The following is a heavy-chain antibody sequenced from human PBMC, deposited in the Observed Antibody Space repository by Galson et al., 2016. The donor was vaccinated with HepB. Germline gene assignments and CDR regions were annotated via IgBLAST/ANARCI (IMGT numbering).Heavy chain of an antibody. CDR3: ARDLWGDCRTTTCSHLDS. D-gene: IGHD1-14*01. CDR2: IWFAGRDA. V-gene: IGHV3-33*01. J-gene: IGHJ4*02. Sequence: SLRLSCAASGFTFSRFGMHWVRQAPRKGLESVAVIWFAGRDAYSGDSVKVRFTISKDNSTNMLYLQMNSLRVEDTAVYYCARDLWGDCRTTTCSHLDSWGQGTLVTVSS. CDR1: GFTFSRFG.